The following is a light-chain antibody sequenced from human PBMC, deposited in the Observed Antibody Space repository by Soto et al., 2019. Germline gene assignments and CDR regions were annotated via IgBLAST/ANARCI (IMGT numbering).Light chain of an antibody. CDR2: AAS. CDR3: QQGYSTPYT. J-gene: IGKJ2*01. CDR1: QSISSY. Sequence: DIQMTQSPSSLSASVGDRVTITCRASQSISSYLNWYQQKPGKAPKLLIYAASSLQSGVPSRFSGSGSGTEFTLTISSLQPEDFATYYFQQGYSTPYTFGQGTKLEIK. V-gene: IGKV1-39*01.